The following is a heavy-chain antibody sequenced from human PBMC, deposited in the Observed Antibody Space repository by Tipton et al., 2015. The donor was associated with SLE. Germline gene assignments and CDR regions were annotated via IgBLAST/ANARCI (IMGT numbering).Heavy chain of an antibody. J-gene: IGHJ4*02. CDR2: ICCGGST. Sequence: GLVKPSETLSLTCGVSDFSVSSGYYWGWIRQPAGKGLEWIGRICCGGSTKYNPSPASRVSLSVDASKDQFSLKLSSVTAADTAVYYCVVCSPSSCSYFDYWGQGRLVTVSS. V-gene: IGHV4-38-2*01. CDR1: DFSVSSGYY. CDR3: VVCSPSSCSYFDY. D-gene: IGHD2-2*01.